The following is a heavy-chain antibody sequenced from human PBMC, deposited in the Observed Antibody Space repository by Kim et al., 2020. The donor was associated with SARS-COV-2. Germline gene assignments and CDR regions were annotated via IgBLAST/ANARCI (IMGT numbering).Heavy chain of an antibody. D-gene: IGHD3-9*01. J-gene: IGHJ2*01. Sequence: GGSLRLSCAASGFTFSSYGMHWVRQAPGKGLEWVAVIWYDGSNKYYADSVKGRFTISRDNSKNTLYLQMNSLRAEDTAVYYCARAPYYDILTGYYPRYFDLWGRGTLVTVSS. CDR3: ARAPYYDILTGYYPRYFDL. CDR2: IWYDGSNK. V-gene: IGHV3-33*01. CDR1: GFTFSSYG.